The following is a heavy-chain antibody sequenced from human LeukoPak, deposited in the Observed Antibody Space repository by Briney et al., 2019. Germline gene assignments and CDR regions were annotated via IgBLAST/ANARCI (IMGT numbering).Heavy chain of an antibody. J-gene: IGHJ3*02. CDR3: ARDRSSSSI. CDR1: GYTFTGYY. Sequence: ASVKVSCKASGYTFTGYYMHWVRQAPGQGLEWMGWINPNSGGTNYAQKFQGRVTMTTDTSTSTAYMELRSLRSDDTAVYYCARDRSSSSIWGQGTMVTVSS. CDR2: INPNSGGT. D-gene: IGHD6-13*01. V-gene: IGHV1-2*02.